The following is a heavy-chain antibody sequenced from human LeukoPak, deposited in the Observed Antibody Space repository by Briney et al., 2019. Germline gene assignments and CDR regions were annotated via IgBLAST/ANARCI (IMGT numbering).Heavy chain of an antibody. CDR3: ARPVDTASLVN. J-gene: IGHJ4*02. CDR2: INPSGGSA. Sequence: ASVKVSCKASGYTFINYYMHWVRQAPGQGLERMGIINPSGGSAYYAQKFQGRVTMTSDVSTSTLHMELSSLRSEDTAVYYCARPVDTASLVNWGQGTLVTVSS. V-gene: IGHV1-46*01. D-gene: IGHD5-18*01. CDR1: GYTFINYY.